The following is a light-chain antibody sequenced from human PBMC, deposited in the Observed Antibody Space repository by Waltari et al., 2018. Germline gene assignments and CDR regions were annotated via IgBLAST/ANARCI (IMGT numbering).Light chain of an antibody. Sequence: HSALTQPASVSGSPGQTVTISCTGTSSDSGRYNYVAWYQHHPDKVPKLIIYDVNNRTSGISDRFSASKSGDTASLTISGLRAEDEADYYCSSFVGANNLAWVFGGGTKVTV. CDR1: SSDSGRYNY. V-gene: IGLV2-14*03. CDR3: SSFVGANNLAWV. J-gene: IGLJ3*02. CDR2: DVN.